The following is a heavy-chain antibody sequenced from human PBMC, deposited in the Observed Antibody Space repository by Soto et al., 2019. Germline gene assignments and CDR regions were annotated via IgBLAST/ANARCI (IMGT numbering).Heavy chain of an antibody. J-gene: IGHJ5*02. CDR3: AREQISGSSGKNWFDP. V-gene: IGHV4-4*07. Sequence: QVQLQESGPGLVKPSETLSLTCTVSGGSISNYYWSWIRQPAGKGLEWIGRIYISGTTNYNPSLTTRVTMSVDTSKSQCSLRLTSVTAADSAVYYCAREQISGSSGKNWFDPWGQGTLVTVSS. CDR1: GGSISNYY. CDR2: IYISGTT. D-gene: IGHD1-26*01.